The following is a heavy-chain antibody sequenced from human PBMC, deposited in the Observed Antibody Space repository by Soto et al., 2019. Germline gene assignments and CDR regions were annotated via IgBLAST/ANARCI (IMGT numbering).Heavy chain of an antibody. CDR2: ISGSGSTI. J-gene: IGHJ4*02. D-gene: IGHD3-22*01. CDR3: AKVFYYYDSSGYYYFDY. Sequence: GGSLRLSCAASGLTFSSYAVSWVRQAPGKGPEWISSISGSGSTIYYADSVKGRFTISRDNSKNTLYLQMSSLRAEDTAVYYCAKVFYYYDSSGYYYFDYWGQGTLVTVSS. V-gene: IGHV3-23*01. CDR1: GLTFSSYA.